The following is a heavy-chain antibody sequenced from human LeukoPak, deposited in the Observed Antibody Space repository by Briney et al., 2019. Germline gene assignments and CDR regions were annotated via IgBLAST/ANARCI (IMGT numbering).Heavy chain of an antibody. CDR1: GYTFTGYW. J-gene: IGHJ5*02. Sequence: GASVTGSCKASGYTFTGYWMHWVRQAPGQGLEWMGWINPNSGGTNYAQKFQGRVTMTRDTSISTAYMELSRLRSDDTAVYYCAKADPFDPWGQGTLVTVSS. V-gene: IGHV1-2*02. CDR2: INPNSGGT. CDR3: AKADPFDP.